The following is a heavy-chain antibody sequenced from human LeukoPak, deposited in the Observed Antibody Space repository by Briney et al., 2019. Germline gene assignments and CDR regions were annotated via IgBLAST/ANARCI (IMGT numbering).Heavy chain of an antibody. D-gene: IGHD6-6*01. CDR2: IRYDGSNK. V-gene: IGHV3-30*02. CDR3: AKDPQDSSSSPYYYYHMDV. J-gene: IGHJ6*03. CDR1: GFTFSSYG. Sequence: GGSLRLSCAASGFTFSSYGMHWVRQAPGKGLEWVAFIRYDGSNKYYADSVKGRFTISRDNSKNTLYLQMNSLRAEDTAVYYCAKDPQDSSSSPYYYYHMDVWGKGTTVTVSS.